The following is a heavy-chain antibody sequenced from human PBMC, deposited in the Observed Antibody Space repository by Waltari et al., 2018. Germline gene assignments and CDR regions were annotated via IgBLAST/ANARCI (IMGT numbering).Heavy chain of an antibody. J-gene: IGHJ5*02. CDR2: INHSGST. CDR1: GGSFSGYY. V-gene: IGHV4-34*01. Sequence: QVQLQQWGAGLLKPSETLSLTCAVYGGSFSGYYWSWIRQPPGKGLEWIGEINHSGSTNYNPSLKSRVTISVDTSKNQFSLKLSSVTAADTAVYYCARYEGPYSGSYFWFDPWGQGTLVTVSS. CDR3: ARYEGPYSGSYFWFDP. D-gene: IGHD1-26*01.